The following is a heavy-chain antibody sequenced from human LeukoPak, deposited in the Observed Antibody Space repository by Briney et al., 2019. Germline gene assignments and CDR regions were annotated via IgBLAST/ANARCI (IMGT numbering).Heavy chain of an antibody. CDR3: ARGLKNRKSGRRFDVFEI. D-gene: IGHD3-3*01. Sequence: PSETLSLTCTVSGGSISTYYWSWIRQPPGKGLHWIGYVYYSGSTNYNPSLKSRVTISADTSKNQFSLRLSSVTAADTAVYYCARGLKNRKSGRRFDVFEIWGQGTMVTVSS. V-gene: IGHV4-59*01. CDR2: VYYSGST. J-gene: IGHJ3*02. CDR1: GGSISTYY.